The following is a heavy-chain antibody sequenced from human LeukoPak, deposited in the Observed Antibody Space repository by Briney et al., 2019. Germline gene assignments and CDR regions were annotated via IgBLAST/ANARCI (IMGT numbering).Heavy chain of an antibody. CDR3: ARVYVGTDMVDFDY. V-gene: IGHV3-74*01. Sequence: GGSLRLSCAASGFSFTSYWMHWVRQAPGKGLVSVSRIKGDGSYITYADSVKGRFTISRANARNTLYLQMKGLRADDTAVYYCARVYVGTDMVDFDYWGQGTLVTVSS. CDR1: GFSFTSYW. J-gene: IGHJ4*02. D-gene: IGHD5-18*01. CDR2: IKGDGSYI.